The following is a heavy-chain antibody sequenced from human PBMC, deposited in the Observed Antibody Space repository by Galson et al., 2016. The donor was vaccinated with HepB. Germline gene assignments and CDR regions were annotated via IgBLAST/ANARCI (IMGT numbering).Heavy chain of an antibody. CDR3: ASFIMADTIRYGMDV. D-gene: IGHD5-18*01. CDR1: RLTFSSYW. CDR2: INRDGSST. V-gene: IGHV3-74*01. J-gene: IGHJ6*02. Sequence: SLRLSCAAYRLTFSSYWMHWVRQAPGKGPVWAARINRDGSSTNYADSVKGRFTISRDNTKNTLYLQMNSLRAEDTAVYYCASFIMADTIRYGMDVWGQGTTVTVSS.